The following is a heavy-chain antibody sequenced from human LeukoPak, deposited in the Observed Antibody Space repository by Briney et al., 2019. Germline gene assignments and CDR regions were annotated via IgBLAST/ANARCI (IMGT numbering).Heavy chain of an antibody. CDR2: INHSGST. Sequence: SETLSLTCAVYGGSFSGYYWSWIRQPPGKGLEWIGEINHSGSTNHNPSLKSRVTISVDTSKNQFSLKLSSVTAADTAVYYCARGPRYYYDSSGYLGVDYWGQGTLVTVSS. J-gene: IGHJ4*02. D-gene: IGHD3-22*01. V-gene: IGHV4-34*01. CDR1: GGSFSGYY. CDR3: ARGPRYYYDSSGYLGVDY.